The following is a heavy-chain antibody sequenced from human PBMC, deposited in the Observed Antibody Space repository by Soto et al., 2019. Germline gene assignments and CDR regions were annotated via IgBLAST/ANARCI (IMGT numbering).Heavy chain of an antibody. D-gene: IGHD4-4*01. CDR1: GFTFSSYG. CDR3: AKGSITTYYGMDV. Sequence: GGSLRLSCAASGFTFSSYGRHWVRQAPGKGLEWVAVISYDGSNKYYADSVKGRFTISRDNSKNTLYLQMNSLRAEDTAVYYCAKGSITTYYGMDVWGQGTTVTVSS. CDR2: ISYDGSNK. J-gene: IGHJ6*02. V-gene: IGHV3-30*18.